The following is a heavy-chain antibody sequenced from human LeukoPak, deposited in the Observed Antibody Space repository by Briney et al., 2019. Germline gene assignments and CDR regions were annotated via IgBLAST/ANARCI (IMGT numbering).Heavy chain of an antibody. J-gene: IGHJ4*02. D-gene: IGHD3-3*01. CDR2: IKTNIDGGTT. V-gene: IGHV3-15*01. CDR1: GFAFSTAW. CDR3: VTHRPWSGVF. Sequence: GGSLRLSCAASGFAFSTAWMTWVRQAPGKGLEWVGQIKTNIDGGTTDYAAPVKGRFIISRDDSKNRLFLEMNSLKTEDTAVYYCVTHRPWSGVFWGQGTLVTVSS.